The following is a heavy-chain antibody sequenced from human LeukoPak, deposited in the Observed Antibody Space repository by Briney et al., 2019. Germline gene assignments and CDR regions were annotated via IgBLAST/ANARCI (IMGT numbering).Heavy chain of an antibody. Sequence: SETLSLTCTVSGGSISSSTYYWGWIRQPPGKGLEWIGNIYYSGNTYYNPSLQSRVTISVDTSKNQFSLKLSSVTAADTAVYYCAKGSFHLGYCGSYSCYRYHMDVWGKGTTVT. CDR2: IYYSGNT. V-gene: IGHV4-39*07. J-gene: IGHJ6*03. D-gene: IGHD2-21*01. CDR3: AKGSFHLGYCGSYSCYRYHMDV. CDR1: GGSISSSTYY.